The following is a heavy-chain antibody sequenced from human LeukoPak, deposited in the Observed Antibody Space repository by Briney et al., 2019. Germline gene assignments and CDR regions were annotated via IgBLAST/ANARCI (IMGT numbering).Heavy chain of an antibody. Sequence: PSETLSLTCTVSGGSISSGSYYWSWIRQPAGTGLEWIGRIYTSGSTNYNPSLKSRVTISVDTSKNQFSLKLSSVTAADTAVYYCARDYYDSSGFYYYYMDVWGKGTTVTISS. V-gene: IGHV4-61*02. D-gene: IGHD3-22*01. J-gene: IGHJ6*03. CDR3: ARDYYDSSGFYYYYMDV. CDR1: GGSISSGSYY. CDR2: IYTSGST.